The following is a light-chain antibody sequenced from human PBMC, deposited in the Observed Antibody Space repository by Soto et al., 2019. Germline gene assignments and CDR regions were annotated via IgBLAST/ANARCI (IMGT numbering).Light chain of an antibody. V-gene: IGKV1-5*03. Sequence: DIQMTQSPSTLSASVGDRVTITCRASQSINVWLAWYQQKPGKAPKVLIYKASSLESGVPSRFSGSGSGTEFTLTISSLQPDDFATYYCQHYNNYPYTFGQGTKLEIK. J-gene: IGKJ2*01. CDR3: QHYNNYPYT. CDR2: KAS. CDR1: QSINVW.